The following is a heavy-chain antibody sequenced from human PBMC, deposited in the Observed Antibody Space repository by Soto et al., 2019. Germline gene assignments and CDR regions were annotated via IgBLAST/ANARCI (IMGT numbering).Heavy chain of an antibody. Sequence: QVQLQESGPGLMKPSETLSLTCTVSGASITGSSYWSWIRQPAGKGLEWIGRFSLSGTTNYNPSRRGRVTMSADVSKNQVSLRLTSVTAADTALYYCARGMTPLGAPAWYYFDSWGQGTLVTVSS. J-gene: IGHJ4*02. CDR1: GASITGSSY. CDR2: FSLSGTT. V-gene: IGHV4-4*07. D-gene: IGHD2-15*01. CDR3: ARGMTPLGAPAWYYFDS.